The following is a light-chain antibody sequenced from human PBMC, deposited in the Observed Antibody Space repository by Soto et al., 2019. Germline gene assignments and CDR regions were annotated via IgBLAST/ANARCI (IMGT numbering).Light chain of an antibody. J-gene: IGKJ1*01. V-gene: IGKV3-15*01. Sequence: EIVMTQSPATLSVSPGERATLSCRASQSVSSNLAWYQQKPGQAPRLLIYGASTRATGTPARFSGSGSGTEFTLTISSLQSEDFAVYHCQQYNNWPTVGQGTKVDI. CDR1: QSVSSN. CDR3: QQYNNWPT. CDR2: GAS.